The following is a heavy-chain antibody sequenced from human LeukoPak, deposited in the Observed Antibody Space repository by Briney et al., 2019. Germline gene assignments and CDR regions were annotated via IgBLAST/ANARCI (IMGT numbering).Heavy chain of an antibody. V-gene: IGHV1-46*01. CDR1: GYTFTNYY. CDR2: INPSGGST. D-gene: IGHD3-10*01. Sequence: ASVKVTCKAYGYTFTNYYMHWVRQAPGQGLEWMGIINPSGGSTRYAQKCQGRVTMTSDTSTSTVYMEMSSLRSDDTAVYYCARDGAYGSGTLFLYYFDSWGQGTLVTVSS. CDR3: ARDGAYGSGTLFLYYFDS. J-gene: IGHJ4*02.